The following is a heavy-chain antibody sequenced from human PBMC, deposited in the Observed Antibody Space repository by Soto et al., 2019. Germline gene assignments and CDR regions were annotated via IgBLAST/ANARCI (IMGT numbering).Heavy chain of an antibody. CDR1: GFSFSGLSFSAGGVG. D-gene: IGHD1-26*01. J-gene: IGHJ6*03. CDR3: AVGAGDSRNFYHTSDV. CDR2: FHWDDDK. Sequence: QITLKESGPTLVRPTQTLTLTCTFSGFSFSGLSFSAGGVGVAWIRQPPGKALEWLAFFHWDDDKGSSSSLKIRVTSSQHTPKNQRDLPMSNKCPQDTGTYYCAVGAGDSRNFYHTSDVWGTGTTVIVSS. V-gene: IGHV2-5*02.